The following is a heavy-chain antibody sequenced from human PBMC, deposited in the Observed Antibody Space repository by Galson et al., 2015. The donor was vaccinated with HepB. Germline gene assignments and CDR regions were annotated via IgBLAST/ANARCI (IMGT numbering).Heavy chain of an antibody. CDR1: GYTFTSYG. J-gene: IGHJ6*02. CDR2: ISAYNGNT. CDR3: ARDTSIVGDPYGMDV. D-gene: IGHD1-26*01. V-gene: IGHV1-18*01. Sequence: SVKVSCKASGYTFTSYGISWVRQAPGQGLEWVGWISAYNGNTNYAQKLQGRVTMTTDTSTGTAYMELRSLRSDDTAVYYCARDTSIVGDPYGMDVWGQGTTVTVSS.